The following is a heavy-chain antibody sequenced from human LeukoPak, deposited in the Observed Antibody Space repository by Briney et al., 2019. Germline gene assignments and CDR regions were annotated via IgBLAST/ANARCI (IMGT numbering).Heavy chain of an antibody. D-gene: IGHD1-26*01. CDR2: IKQEGSEK. Sequence: GGSLKLSCAASGFTFSSFWMSWVRQAPGKGLEWVANIKQEGSEKYYVNSVKGRFTISRDDAKSSLYLQMNSLRAEDTAVYYCTRSRSWDFFDFWGQGTLVTVPS. CDR1: GFTFSSFW. CDR3: TRSRSWDFFDF. J-gene: IGHJ4*02. V-gene: IGHV3-7*03.